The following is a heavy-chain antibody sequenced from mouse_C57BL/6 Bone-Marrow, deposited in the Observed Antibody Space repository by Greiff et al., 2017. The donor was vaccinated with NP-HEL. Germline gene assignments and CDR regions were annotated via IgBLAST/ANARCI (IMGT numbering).Heavy chain of an antibody. CDR1: GFSFNTYA. J-gene: IGHJ1*03. D-gene: IGHD1-1*01. CDR2: IRSKSNNYAT. V-gene: IGHV10-1*01. Sequence: EVQVVESGGGLVQPKGSLKLSCAASGFSFNTYAMNWVRQAPGKGLEWVARIRSKSNNYATYYADSVKDRFTISRDDSESMLYLQMNNLKTEDTAMYYCVGVYYGSSYWYFDVWGTGTTVTVSS. CDR3: VGVYYGSSYWYFDV.